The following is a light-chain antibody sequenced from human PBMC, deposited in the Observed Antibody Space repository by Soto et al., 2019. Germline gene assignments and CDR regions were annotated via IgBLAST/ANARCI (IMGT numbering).Light chain of an antibody. Sequence: EIVLTQSPGTLSLSPGERATLSCRASQSLTSSYLAWYQQKPGQAPRLLIYGASSRATGISDRFSGSGSGTDFTLTISRLEPEDFAVYYCQQYSRLPLFGGGTKVEIK. J-gene: IGKJ4*01. CDR1: QSLTSSY. CDR2: GAS. CDR3: QQYSRLPL. V-gene: IGKV3-20*01.